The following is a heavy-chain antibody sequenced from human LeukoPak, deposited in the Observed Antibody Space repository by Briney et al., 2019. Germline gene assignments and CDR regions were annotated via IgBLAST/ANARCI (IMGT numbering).Heavy chain of an antibody. J-gene: IGHJ4*02. CDR1: GGSISHYY. V-gene: IGHV4-59*08. Sequence: SETLSLTCTVSGGSISHYYWSWIRQPPGKGLEWIGYIYYSGSTYYNPSLKSRVTISVDTSKNQFSLKLNSVAAADTAVYYCARHRMGASFDYWGQGTLVTVSS. CDR3: ARHRMGASFDY. D-gene: IGHD1-26*01. CDR2: IYYSGST.